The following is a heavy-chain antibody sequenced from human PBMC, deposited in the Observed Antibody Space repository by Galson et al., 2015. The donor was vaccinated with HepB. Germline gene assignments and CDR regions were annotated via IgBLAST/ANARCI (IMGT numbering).Heavy chain of an antibody. CDR1: GFTFSKYG. J-gene: IGHJ1*01. V-gene: IGHV3-33*01. CDR3: ARDLGRVSPDHGDDH. Sequence: SLRLSCAASGFTFSKYGMHWVRQAPGKGLEWVAAIWYDGSNKFYADSVQGRFIISRDNSKSTLYLQMNSLRAEDTALYYCARDLGRVSPDHGDDHWGQGTLVTVSS. CDR2: IWYDGSNK. D-gene: IGHD3-16*01.